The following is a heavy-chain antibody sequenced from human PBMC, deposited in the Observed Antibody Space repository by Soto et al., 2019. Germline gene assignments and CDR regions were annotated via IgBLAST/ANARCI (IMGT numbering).Heavy chain of an antibody. CDR1: GFMFSNYA. Sequence: EVQLLVSGGGLVQPGGSLRLSCEASGFMFSNYALSWVRQAPGMGLEWVSSIKPTGGSTYYADSVKGRFTISRDNSKNTLYLHMDGLRADDTAIYFCVNNPLATTGGIEYFQHWGRGTLVTVSS. D-gene: IGHD2-15*01. V-gene: IGHV3-23*01. CDR3: VNNPLATTGGIEYFQH. J-gene: IGHJ1*01. CDR2: IKPTGGST.